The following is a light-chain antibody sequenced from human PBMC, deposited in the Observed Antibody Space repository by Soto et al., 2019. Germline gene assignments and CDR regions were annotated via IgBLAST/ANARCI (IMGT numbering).Light chain of an antibody. V-gene: IGKV3-20*01. CDR3: QQYNSSPRMYT. CDR1: QSISGRY. CDR2: DAS. J-gene: IGKJ2*01. Sequence: ETVLTQSPGTLSLSPGERASLSCRASQSISGRYLAWYQQKPGQAPRLLIYDASSRATGIPDRFSGSGSGTDFILTISRLEPEDFAVYYCQQYNSSPRMYTFGQGTKLEIK.